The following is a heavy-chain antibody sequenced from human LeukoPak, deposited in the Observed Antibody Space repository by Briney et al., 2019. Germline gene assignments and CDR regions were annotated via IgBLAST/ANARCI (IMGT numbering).Heavy chain of an antibody. J-gene: IGHJ4*02. CDR3: ARGRGMVYATLDY. V-gene: IGHV4-34*01. Sequence: SETLSLTCTVSGGSISSYYWSWIRQPPGKGLEWIGEINHSGSTNYNPSLKSRVTISVDTSRNQFSLKLSSVTAADTAVYYCARGRGMVYATLDYWGQGTLVTVSS. CDR2: INHSGST. D-gene: IGHD2-8*01. CDR1: GGSISSYY.